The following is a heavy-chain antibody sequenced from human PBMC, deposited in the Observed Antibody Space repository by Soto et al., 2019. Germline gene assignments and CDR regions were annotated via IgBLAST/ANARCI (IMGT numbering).Heavy chain of an antibody. Sequence: QVQLVQSGAEVKKPGSSVRVSCKASGAAFNTITINWVRQAPGQGLEWMGGFVPVFGSATYAQKFQGRVAITADAFTSTFYMDLSRLNSEATALYYCVREDDTTGSYSWFDPWGQGTLVTVSS. D-gene: IGHD3-9*01. CDR2: FVPVFGSA. CDR1: GAAFNTIT. V-gene: IGHV1-69*01. J-gene: IGHJ5*02. CDR3: VREDDTTGSYSWFDP.